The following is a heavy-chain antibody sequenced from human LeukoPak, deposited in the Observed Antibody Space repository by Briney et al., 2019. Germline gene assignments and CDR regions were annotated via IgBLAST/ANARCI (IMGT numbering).Heavy chain of an antibody. CDR3: ARVGLFGVVDY. CDR2: IHYSGST. CDR1: GGSIRSSNYY. Sequence: SETLSLTCTVSGGSIRSSNYYWSWIRQPPGKGLEWIGSIHYSGSTYYKPSLKSRVTISVDTSKNQFSQKLSSVTAADTAVYYCARVGLFGVVDYWGQGTLVTVSS. J-gene: IGHJ4*02. D-gene: IGHD3-3*01. V-gene: IGHV4-39*07.